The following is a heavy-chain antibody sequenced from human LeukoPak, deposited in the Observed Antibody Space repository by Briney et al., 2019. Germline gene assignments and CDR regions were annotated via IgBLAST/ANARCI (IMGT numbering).Heavy chain of an antibody. Sequence: GGSLRLSCAASGFTFSSYAMSWVRQTPGKGLEWVSGISSSAGGTYYADSVKGRSTISRDNSKNTLYLQMNSLRAEDTAVYYCASDRRDGYEGRAYFACWGQGTLVTVSS. CDR3: ASDRRDGYEGRAYFAC. CDR2: ISSSAGGT. J-gene: IGHJ4*02. V-gene: IGHV3-23*01. D-gene: IGHD5-24*01. CDR1: GFTFSSYA.